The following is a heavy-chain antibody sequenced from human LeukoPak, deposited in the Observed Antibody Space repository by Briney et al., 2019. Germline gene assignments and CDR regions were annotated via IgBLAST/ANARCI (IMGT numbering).Heavy chain of an antibody. Sequence: SETLPLTCTVSGGSISSYYWSWIRQPPGKGLGWIGYIYYSGSTNYNPSLKSRVTISVDTSKNQFSLKLSSVTAADTAVYYCARYPMTYCSSSSCTDYWGQGTLVTVSS. D-gene: IGHD2-2*01. J-gene: IGHJ4*02. CDR2: IYYSGST. CDR1: GGSISSYY. V-gene: IGHV4-59*08. CDR3: ARYPMTYCSSSSCTDY.